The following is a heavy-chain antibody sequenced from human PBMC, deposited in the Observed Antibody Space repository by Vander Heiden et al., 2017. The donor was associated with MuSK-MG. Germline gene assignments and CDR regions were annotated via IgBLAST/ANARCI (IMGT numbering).Heavy chain of an antibody. Sequence: QVQLVQSGAEVKKPGASVKVSCKASGYTFTSYGISWVRQAPGQGLEWMGWISAYNGNTNYAQKLQGRVTMTTDTSTSTAYMELRSLRSDDTAVYYCARDWDHYDYVWGSYPGGWFDPWGQGTLVTVSS. CDR1: GYTFTSYG. D-gene: IGHD3-16*02. CDR2: ISAYNGNT. J-gene: IGHJ5*02. V-gene: IGHV1-18*01. CDR3: ARDWDHYDYVWGSYPGGWFDP.